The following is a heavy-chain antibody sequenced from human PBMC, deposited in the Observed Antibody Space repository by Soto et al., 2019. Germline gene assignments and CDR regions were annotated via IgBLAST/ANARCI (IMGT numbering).Heavy chain of an antibody. Sequence: ASVKVSCKLSGYTLLELSIHWVRQAPGKGLEWMGGYDPEDAKTIYAQKSQGRVIMTEDTSTNTAYLEVRGLRYEDTAVYYCASQNWRWREQFDHWGQGTLVTVSS. J-gene: IGHJ4*02. CDR3: ASQNWRWREQFDH. D-gene: IGHD1-1*01. CDR1: GYTLLELS. CDR2: YDPEDAKT. V-gene: IGHV1-24*01.